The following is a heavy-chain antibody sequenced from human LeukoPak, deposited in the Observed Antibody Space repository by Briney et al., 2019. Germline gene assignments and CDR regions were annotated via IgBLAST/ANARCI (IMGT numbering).Heavy chain of an antibody. CDR1: GFTFSSYA. V-gene: IGHV3-23*01. CDR3: AKEDYYYDSSGATYYFDY. CDR2: ISGSGGST. J-gene: IGHJ4*02. D-gene: IGHD3-22*01. Sequence: HPGGSLRLSCAASGFTFSSYAMGWVRQAPGKGLEWVSAISGSGGSTYYADSVKGRFTISRDNSKNTLYLQMNSLRAEDTAVYYCAKEDYYYDSSGATYYFDYWGQGTLVTVSS.